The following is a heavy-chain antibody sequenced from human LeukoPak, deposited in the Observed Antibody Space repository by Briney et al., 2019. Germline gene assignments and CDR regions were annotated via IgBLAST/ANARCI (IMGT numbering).Heavy chain of an antibody. CDR2: INWNGGST. V-gene: IGHV3-20*04. D-gene: IGHD2-2*01. CDR3: ARDQLRHDY. J-gene: IGHJ4*02. CDR1: GFTSSNAW. Sequence: GGSLTLSCAVSGFTSSNAWMSWVRQAPGKGLEWVSGINWNGGSTGYADSVKGRFTISRDNAKNSLYLQMNSLRAEDTALYYCARDQLRHDYWGQGTLVTVSS.